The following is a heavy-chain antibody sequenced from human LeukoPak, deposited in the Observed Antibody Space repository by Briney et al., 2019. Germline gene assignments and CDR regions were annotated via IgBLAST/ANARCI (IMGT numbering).Heavy chain of an antibody. Sequence: SETLSLTCTVSGGSISSGNYYWSWIRQPAGKGLEWIGRIYTSGSTNYNPSLKSRVTISVDTSKNQFSLKLSSVTAADTAVYYCARSLVVTHGGFDYWGQGTLVTVSS. J-gene: IGHJ4*02. CDR3: ARSLVVTHGGFDY. CDR1: GGSISSGNYY. V-gene: IGHV4-61*02. CDR2: IYTSGST. D-gene: IGHD4-23*01.